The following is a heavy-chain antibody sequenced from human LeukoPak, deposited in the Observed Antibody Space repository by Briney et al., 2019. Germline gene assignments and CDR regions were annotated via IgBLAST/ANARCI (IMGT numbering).Heavy chain of an antibody. CDR2: IYNSRST. V-gene: IGHV4-59*08. CDR3: ARRNILTEGEAFDI. CDR1: GGSISSYY. Sequence: SETLSLTCTVSGGSISSYYWTWIRQPPGKGPEWIGYIYNSRSTNYNPSLKSRVTISVDTSKNQFSLKLNSVNAADTAVYYCARRNILTEGEAFDIWGQGTMVTVSS. D-gene: IGHD3-9*01. J-gene: IGHJ3*02.